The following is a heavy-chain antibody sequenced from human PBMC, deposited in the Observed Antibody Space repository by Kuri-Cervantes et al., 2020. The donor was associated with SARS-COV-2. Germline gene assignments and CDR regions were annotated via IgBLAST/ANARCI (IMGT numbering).Heavy chain of an antibody. J-gene: IGHJ4*02. CDR1: RDTFTTFG. D-gene: IGHD1-26*01. CDR3: ARSSSGSYSDFQF. V-gene: IGHV1-69*13. CDR2: IIPFFGRP. Sequence: SVKVSCKASRDTFTTFGFSWVRQAPGQGLEWMGGIIPFFGRPNYAQRFEGRVTITADQSTRTVYMELTSLRYEDTAVYYCARSSSGSYSDFQFWGLGTLVTVSS.